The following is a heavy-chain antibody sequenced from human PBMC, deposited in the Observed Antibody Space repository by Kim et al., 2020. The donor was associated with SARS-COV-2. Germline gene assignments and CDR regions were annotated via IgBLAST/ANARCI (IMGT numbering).Heavy chain of an antibody. D-gene: IGHD3-16*01. CDR1: GYTFTNYA. CDR3: ARDRHDMITFGGVTEQDYYYGMDV. V-gene: IGHV7-4-1*02. J-gene: IGHJ6*02. CDR2: INTNTGNP. Sequence: ASVKVSCKASGYTFTNYAMNWVRQAPGQGLEWMGWINTNTGNPTYAQGFTGRCVFSLDTSVSTAYLQISSLKAEDTAVYYCARDRHDMITFGGVTEQDYYYGMDVWGQGTTVTVSS.